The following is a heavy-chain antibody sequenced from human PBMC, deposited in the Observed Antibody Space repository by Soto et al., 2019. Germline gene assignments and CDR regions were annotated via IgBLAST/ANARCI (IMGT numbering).Heavy chain of an antibody. V-gene: IGHV3-53*01. CDR1: GFTVSSNY. CDR3: ARDRVESGYPEYFQH. D-gene: IGHD3-22*01. CDR2: IYSGGST. Sequence: EVQLVESGGGLIQPGGSLRLSCAASGFTVSSNYMSWVRQAPGKGLEWVSVIYSGGSTYYADSVKGRFTISRDNSKNTLYLQMNRLRDEDTAVYYCARDRVESGYPEYFQHWGQGTLVTGSS. J-gene: IGHJ1*01.